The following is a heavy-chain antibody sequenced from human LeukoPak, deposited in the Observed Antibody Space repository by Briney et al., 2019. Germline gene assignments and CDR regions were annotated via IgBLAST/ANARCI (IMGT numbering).Heavy chain of an antibody. CDR1: GFTFGDYA. J-gene: IGHJ4*02. D-gene: IGHD5-18*01. V-gene: IGHV3-49*03. CDR3: TRDRYSYGYGLGDC. CDR2: IRSKAYGGTT. Sequence: GGSLRLSCTASGFTFGDYAMSWFRQAPGKGLEWVGFIRSKAYGGTTEYAASVKGRFTISRDDSKSIAYLQMNSLKTEDTAVYYCTRDRYSYGYGLGDCWGQGTLVTDSS.